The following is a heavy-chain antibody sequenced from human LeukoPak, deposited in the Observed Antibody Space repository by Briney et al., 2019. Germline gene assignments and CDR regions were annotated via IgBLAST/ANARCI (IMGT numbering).Heavy chain of an antibody. CDR2: IYYSGST. CDR3: ARVEDYYDSSGMAFDI. J-gene: IGHJ3*02. V-gene: IGHV4-39*07. D-gene: IGHD3-22*01. Sequence: SETLSLTCTVSGGSISSSSYYWGWIRQPPGKGLEWIGSIYYSGSTYYNPSLKSRVTISVDTSKNQFSLKLSSVTAADTAVYYCARVEDYYDSSGMAFDIWGQGTMVTVSS. CDR1: GGSISSSSYY.